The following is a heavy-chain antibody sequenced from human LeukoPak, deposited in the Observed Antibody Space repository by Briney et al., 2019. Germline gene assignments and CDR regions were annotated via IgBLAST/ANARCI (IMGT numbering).Heavy chain of an antibody. D-gene: IGHD4-17*01. CDR1: GGSISSYY. CDR2: IYYSGST. J-gene: IGHJ4*02. Sequence: SETLSLTCTVSGGSISSYYWSWIRQPPGKGLEWIGYIYYSGSTNYNPSLKSRVTISVDTSKNQFSLKLSSVTAADTAVYYCARLLTGDYSYFDYWGQGTLVTVSS. V-gene: IGHV4-59*08. CDR3: ARLLTGDYSYFDY.